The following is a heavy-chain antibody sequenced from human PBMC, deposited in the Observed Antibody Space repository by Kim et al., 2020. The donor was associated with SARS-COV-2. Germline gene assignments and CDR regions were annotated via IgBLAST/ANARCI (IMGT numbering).Heavy chain of an antibody. CDR1: GYTFTSYD. V-gene: IGHV1-8*01. CDR3: ARGRGPYYYYGMDV. Sequence: ASVKVSCKASGYTFTSYDINWVRQATGQGLEWMGWMNPNSGNTGYAQKFQGRVTMTRNTSISTAYMELSSLRSEDTAVYYCARGRGPYYYYGMDVWGQGTTVTVSS. CDR2: MNPNSGNT. D-gene: IGHD3-16*01. J-gene: IGHJ6*02.